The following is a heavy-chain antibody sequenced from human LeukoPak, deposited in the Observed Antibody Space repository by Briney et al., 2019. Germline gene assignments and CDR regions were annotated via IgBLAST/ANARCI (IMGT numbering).Heavy chain of an antibody. CDR2: INHSGST. V-gene: IGHV4-34*01. Sequence: PSETLSLTCSVSGGSITTYYWTWIRQPPGKGLEWIGEINHSGSTNYNPSLKSRVTISVDTSKNQFSLKLSSVPAADTAVYYCARDAYCGGDCYRYGMDVWGQGTTVTVSS. D-gene: IGHD2-21*02. CDR3: ARDAYCGGDCYRYGMDV. CDR1: GGSITTYY. J-gene: IGHJ6*02.